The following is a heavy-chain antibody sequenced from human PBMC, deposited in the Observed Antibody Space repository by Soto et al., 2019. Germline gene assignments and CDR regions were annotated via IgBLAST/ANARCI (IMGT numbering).Heavy chain of an antibody. CDR3: SRATMVRGVIEYYYYGMDV. V-gene: IGHV4-31*03. CDR2: IYYSGST. D-gene: IGHD3-10*01. J-gene: IGHJ6*02. Sequence: PSETLSLTCTVSGGSISSGGYYWSWIRQHPGKGLEWIGYIYYSGSTYYKPSLKSRVTISVDTSKNQFSLKLSSVTAADTAVYFCSRATMVRGVIEYYYYGMDVWGQGTTVTVSS. CDR1: GGSISSGGYY.